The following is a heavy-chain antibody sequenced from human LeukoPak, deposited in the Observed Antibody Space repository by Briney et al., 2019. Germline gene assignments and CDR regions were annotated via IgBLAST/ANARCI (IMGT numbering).Heavy chain of an antibody. V-gene: IGHV3-23*01. CDR1: GFTFSSHA. CDR2: SCGDDGDT. Sequence: PGGSLRLSCSASGFTFSSHAMSWVRQAPGKGLEWVSGSCGDDGDTGYADSVKGRFTISRDNSKNTLYLQMNSLRAEDTAVYYCARASRVTMVRGVPYAFDIWGQGTMVTVSS. D-gene: IGHD3-10*01. J-gene: IGHJ3*02. CDR3: ARASRVTMVRGVPYAFDI.